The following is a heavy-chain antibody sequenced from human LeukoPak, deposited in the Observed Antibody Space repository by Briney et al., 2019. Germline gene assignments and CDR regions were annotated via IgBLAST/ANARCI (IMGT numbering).Heavy chain of an antibody. CDR1: GGSISVYY. CDR3: ARTGGPTYKSAWYI. D-gene: IGHD6-19*01. CDR2: ISDSGIT. Sequence: PSETLSLTCTVSGGSISVYYWSWIRQPPGKGLEGIGYISDSGITNYRPSLKSRVTISVDTSKNQFSLKLSSVTAADTAVYYCARTGGPTYKSAWYIWGQGTVVTVSS. V-gene: IGHV4-59*01. J-gene: IGHJ3*02.